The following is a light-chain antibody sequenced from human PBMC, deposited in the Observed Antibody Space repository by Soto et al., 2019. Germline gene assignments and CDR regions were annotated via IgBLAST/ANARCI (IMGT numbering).Light chain of an antibody. V-gene: IGKV1-9*01. CDR3: QQVNTFPHT. CDR1: QGIASH. J-gene: IGKJ2*01. Sequence: GDRVTLTCRASQGIASHLAWYQQTPGKAPKFLIYAGSTLESGVPSRLSGSGFGTEFTLTISSLQPEDFATYYCQQVNTFPHTFGQGTKLEIK. CDR2: AGS.